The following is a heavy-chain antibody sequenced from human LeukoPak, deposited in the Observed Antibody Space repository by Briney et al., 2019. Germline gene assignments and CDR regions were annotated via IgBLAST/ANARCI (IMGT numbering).Heavy chain of an antibody. CDR1: GFTFSSYW. CDR2: IQQDGSEK. V-gene: IGHV3-7*05. CDR3: ARYSSSWHAYDI. Sequence: PGGSLRLSCAASGFTFSSYWMSWVRQAPGKGLQWVANIQQDGSEKYYVDSVKGRFTISRDNAKNSLSLQMNSLRAEDTAVYYCARYSSSWHAYDIWGQGTMATVSA. J-gene: IGHJ3*02. D-gene: IGHD6-13*01.